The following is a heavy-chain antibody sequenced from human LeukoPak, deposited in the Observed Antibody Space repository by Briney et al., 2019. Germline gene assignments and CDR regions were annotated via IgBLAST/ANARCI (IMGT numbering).Heavy chain of an antibody. J-gene: IGHJ5*02. CDR1: GGSFSSYY. D-gene: IGHD6-6*01. CDR2: IYSSGST. V-gene: IGHV4-4*07. CDR3: ARAGIAAAYNWFDP. Sequence: SEPLSLTCTVSGGSFSSYYWSWIRQPAGKGLEWIGRIYSSGSTDYNPSLKSRLTMSVDTSKNQFSLKLSSVTAADTAVYYCARAGIAAAYNWFDPWGQGTLVTVSS.